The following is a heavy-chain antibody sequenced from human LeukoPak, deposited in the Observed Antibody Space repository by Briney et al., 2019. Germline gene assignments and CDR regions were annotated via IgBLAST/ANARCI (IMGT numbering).Heavy chain of an antibody. CDR2: ISYDGSSK. CDR1: GGSISSSS. CDR3: AKGTPGGDSYGYESYFDY. J-gene: IGHJ4*02. D-gene: IGHD5-18*01. Sequence: LSLTCTVSGGSISSSSYYWGWIRQPPGKGLEWVAVISYDGSSKYYADSVKGRFTISRDNSKNTLYLQMNSLRAEDTAVYYCAKGTPGGDSYGYESYFDYWGQGTLVTVSS. V-gene: IGHV3-30*18.